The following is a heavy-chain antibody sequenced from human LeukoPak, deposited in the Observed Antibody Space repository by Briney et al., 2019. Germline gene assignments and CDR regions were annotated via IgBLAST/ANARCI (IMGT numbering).Heavy chain of an antibody. V-gene: IGHV3-21*04. Sequence: KSGGSLRLSCAASGFTFSSYSMNWVRQAPGKGLEWVSSISSSSYIYYADSVKGRFTISRDNSKNTLYLQMNSLRAEDTAVYYCAKDPDCTSGICYTFFDYWGQGTLVTVSS. CDR1: GFTFSSYS. CDR2: ISSSSYI. J-gene: IGHJ4*02. CDR3: AKDPDCTSGICYTFFDY. D-gene: IGHD2-8*01.